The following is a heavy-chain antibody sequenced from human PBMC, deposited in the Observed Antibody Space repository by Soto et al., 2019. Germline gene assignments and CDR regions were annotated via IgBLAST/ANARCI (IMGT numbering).Heavy chain of an antibody. CDR1: GYTFTSYG. CDR3: AREGDVPYYYYGMDV. Sequence: QVQLVQSGGEVRKPGASVTVSCKASGYTFTSYGISWVRQAPGQGLEWMGWISGYNGKRNYAQKVPDRVTMTTDTSTSTVYLELRSLRFDDTAVYYCAREGDVPYYYYGMDVWGQGTTVTVSS. V-gene: IGHV1-18*01. D-gene: IGHD2-21*02. CDR2: ISGYNGKR. J-gene: IGHJ6*02.